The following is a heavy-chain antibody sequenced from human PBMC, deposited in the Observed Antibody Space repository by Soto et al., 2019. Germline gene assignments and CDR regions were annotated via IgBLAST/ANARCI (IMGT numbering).Heavy chain of an antibody. Sequence: ASVKVSCKASGYTFTSYDINWVRQATGQGLEWMGWMNPNSGNTGYAQKFQGRVTMTRNTSISTAYMELSSLRSEDTAVYYCARASMGLLPNYYYYGMDVWGQGTTVTVSS. J-gene: IGHJ6*02. CDR2: MNPNSGNT. CDR3: ARASMGLLPNYYYYGMDV. V-gene: IGHV1-8*01. CDR1: GYTFTSYD. D-gene: IGHD3-22*01.